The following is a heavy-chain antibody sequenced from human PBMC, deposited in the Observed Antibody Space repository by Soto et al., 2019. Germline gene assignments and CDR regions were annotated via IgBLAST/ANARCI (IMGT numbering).Heavy chain of an antibody. D-gene: IGHD2-2*01. J-gene: IGHJ5*02. V-gene: IGHV3-23*01. Sequence: PGGSLRLSCAASGFIFSSYAMSWVRQAPGKGLEWVSALSGSGGSTYYADSVKGRFTISRDNSKNTLYLQMNSLRAEDTSVYYCAKDTVPVATPWFDPWGQGTLVTVSS. CDR3: AKDTVPVATPWFDP. CDR1: GFIFSSYA. CDR2: LSGSGGST.